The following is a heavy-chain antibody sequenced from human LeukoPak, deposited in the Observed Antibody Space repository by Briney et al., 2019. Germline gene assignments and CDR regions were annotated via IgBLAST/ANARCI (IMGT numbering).Heavy chain of an antibody. J-gene: IGHJ5*02. CDR2: INPNSGGT. Sequence: ASVKVSCKASGYTFTGYYMHWVRQAPGQGLEWMGWINPNSGGTKYAQKLQGRVTMTRDTSISTAYMELSRLRSDDTAVYYCARDTEWMSWFDPWGQGTLVTVSS. CDR1: GYTFTGYY. V-gene: IGHV1-2*02. D-gene: IGHD3-3*01. CDR3: ARDTEWMSWFDP.